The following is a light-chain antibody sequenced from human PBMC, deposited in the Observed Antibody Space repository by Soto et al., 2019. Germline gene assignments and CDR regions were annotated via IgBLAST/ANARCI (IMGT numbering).Light chain of an antibody. CDR2: GAS. V-gene: IGKV3-20*01. Sequence: EIVLTQSPATLSLSPGERVTISCRASQSVSSSYLAWYQQKPGPAPRLLIDGASIRAAGIPERISGSGSGTVITPTISLLAPEDFAVYYRQQYSSSWTFGQGTKLEIK. J-gene: IGKJ2*01. CDR1: QSVSSSY. CDR3: QQYSSSWT.